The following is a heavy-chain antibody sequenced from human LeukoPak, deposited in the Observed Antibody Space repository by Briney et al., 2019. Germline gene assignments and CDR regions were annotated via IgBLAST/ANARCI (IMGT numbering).Heavy chain of an antibody. CDR3: ARGGLFKYFFDY. CDR2: INTDESKI. V-gene: IGHV3-74*01. D-gene: IGHD2-15*01. J-gene: IGHJ4*02. CDR1: GSTFSSHW. Sequence: PGRSLRLSCAASGSTFSSHWMHWVRQTPGKGLVWVSRINTDESKINHADSVKGRFTISRDNAKNVLYLQMNSLRAEDTAVYYCARGGLFKYFFDYWGQGTPVTVSS.